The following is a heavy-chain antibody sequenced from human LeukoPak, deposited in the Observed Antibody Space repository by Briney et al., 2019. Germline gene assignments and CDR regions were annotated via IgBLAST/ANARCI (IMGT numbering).Heavy chain of an antibody. CDR1: GFTFSSYS. J-gene: IGHJ4*02. CDR2: ISSSSSTI. Sequence: GGSLRLSCAASGFTFSSYSMNWVRQAPGKGLEWVSYISSSSSTIYYADSVKGRFTISRDNAKNSLYLQMNSLRAEDTAVYYCARVELLLGVATPDYWGQGTLVTVSS. V-gene: IGHV3-48*01. D-gene: IGHD3-3*01. CDR3: ARVELLLGVATPDY.